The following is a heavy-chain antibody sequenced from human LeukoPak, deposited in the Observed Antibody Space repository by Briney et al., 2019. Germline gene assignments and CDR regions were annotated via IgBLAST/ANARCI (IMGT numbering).Heavy chain of an antibody. V-gene: IGHV3-23*01. CDR2: ISGSGGST. J-gene: IGHJ4*02. Sequence: PGGSLRLSCAASGFTFSSYAMSWVRQAPGKGLEWVSAISGSGGSTYYADSVKGRFTISRDNSKNTLYLQMNSLRAEDTAVYYCATTSYYDSSGYYYYWGQGTLVTVSS. CDR1: GFTFSSYA. CDR3: ATTSYYDSSGYYYY. D-gene: IGHD3-22*01.